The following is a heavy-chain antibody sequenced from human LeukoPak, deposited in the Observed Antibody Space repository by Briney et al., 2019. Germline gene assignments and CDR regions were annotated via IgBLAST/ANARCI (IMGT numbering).Heavy chain of an antibody. CDR2: ISGSGDST. V-gene: IGHV3-23*01. Sequence: SGGSLRLSCAASGFTFSSYVMSWVRQAPGKGLEWVSAISGSGDSTYYADSVKGRFTISRDNSKNTLYLQMNSLRAEDTAVYFCAKDRRRTTVTMYDYWGREPWSPSPQ. J-gene: IGHJ4*02. CDR1: GFTFSSYV. CDR3: AKDRRRTTVTMYDY. D-gene: IGHD4-17*01.